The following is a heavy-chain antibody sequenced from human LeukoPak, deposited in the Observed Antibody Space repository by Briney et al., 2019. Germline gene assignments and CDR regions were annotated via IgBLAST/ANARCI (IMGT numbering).Heavy chain of an antibody. CDR1: GFTFSSYG. J-gene: IGHJ4*02. CDR2: ISYDGSNK. D-gene: IGHD6-19*01. V-gene: IGHV3-30*18. Sequence: SGGSLRLSCAASGFTFSSYGMHWVRQAPGKGLEWVAVISYDGSNKYYADSVKGRFTISRDNSKNTLYLQMNSLRAEDTAVYYCAKAGMYSSGWLQDYWGQGTLVTVSS. CDR3: AKAGMYSSGWLQDY.